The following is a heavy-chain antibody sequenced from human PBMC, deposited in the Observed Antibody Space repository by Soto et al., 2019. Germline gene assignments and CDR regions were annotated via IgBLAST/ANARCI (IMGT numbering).Heavy chain of an antibody. D-gene: IGHD2-15*01. CDR3: ARDGGYCSGGSCYSLNAFDI. Sequence: GGSLRLSCAASGFTFSSYGMHWVRQAPGKGLEWVAVIWYDGSNKYYADSVKGRFTISRDNSKNTLYLQMNSLRAEDTAVYYCARDGGYCSGGSCYSLNAFDIWGQGTMVTVSS. CDR1: GFTFSSYG. V-gene: IGHV3-33*01. CDR2: IWYDGSNK. J-gene: IGHJ3*02.